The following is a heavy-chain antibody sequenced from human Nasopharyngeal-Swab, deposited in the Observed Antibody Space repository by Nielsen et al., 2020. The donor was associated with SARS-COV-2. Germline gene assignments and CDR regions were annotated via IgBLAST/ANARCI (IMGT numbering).Heavy chain of an antibody. V-gene: IGHV3-48*03. D-gene: IGHD3-10*01. J-gene: IGHJ4*02. Sequence: GGSLRLSCAASGFTFSSYEMNWVRQAPGKGLEWVSYISSSGSTIYYADSVKGRFTISRDNAKNSLYLQMNSLRAGDTAVYYCARERGAGTRKGYFDYWGQGTLVTVSS. CDR3: ARERGAGTRKGYFDY. CDR2: ISSSGSTI. CDR1: GFTFSSYE.